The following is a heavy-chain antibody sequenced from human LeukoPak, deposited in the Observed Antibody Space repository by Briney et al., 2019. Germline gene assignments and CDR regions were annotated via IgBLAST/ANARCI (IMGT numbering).Heavy chain of an antibody. V-gene: IGHV4-34*01. D-gene: IGHD3-22*01. CDR3: ATLGEYYDSSGYYYN. J-gene: IGHJ4*02. CDR1: GGSFSGYY. Sequence: SETLSLTCAVYGGSFSGYYWSWIRQPPGKGLEWIGEINHSGSTNYNPSLKSRVTISVDSSKNQFSLKLTSVTAADTAVYYCATLGEYYDSSGYYYNWGQGTLVTVSS. CDR2: INHSGST.